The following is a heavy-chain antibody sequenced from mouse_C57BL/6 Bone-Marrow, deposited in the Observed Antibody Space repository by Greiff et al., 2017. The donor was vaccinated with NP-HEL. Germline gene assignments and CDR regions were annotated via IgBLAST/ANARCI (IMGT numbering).Heavy chain of an antibody. CDR3: AIIPIPVYYGYDRPWFAY. D-gene: IGHD2-2*01. J-gene: IGHJ3*01. CDR1: GYTFTSYW. Sequence: VQLQQPGAELVKPGASVKVSCKASGYTFTSYWMHWVKQRPGQGLEWIGRIHPSDSDTNYNQKFKGKATLTVDKSSSTAYMQLSSLTSEDSAVYYCAIIPIPVYYGYDRPWFAYWGQGTLVTVSA. V-gene: IGHV1-74*01. CDR2: IHPSDSDT.